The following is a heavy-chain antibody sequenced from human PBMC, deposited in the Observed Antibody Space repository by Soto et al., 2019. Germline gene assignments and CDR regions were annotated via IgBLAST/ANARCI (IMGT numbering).Heavy chain of an antibody. V-gene: IGHV4-39*01. CDR3: ARPSYWGYY. Sequence: QLQLQESGPGLVKPSETLSLTCTVSGGSLSSSDYYWGWIRQPPGKGLEWIGSIYSSGNTDYNPCLKSRVTISVDTSKSQLSLKLTSVTAADTAVYYCARPSYWGYYWGRGTLVTVSS. J-gene: IGHJ4*02. CDR2: IYSSGNT. D-gene: IGHD7-27*01. CDR1: GGSLSSSDYY.